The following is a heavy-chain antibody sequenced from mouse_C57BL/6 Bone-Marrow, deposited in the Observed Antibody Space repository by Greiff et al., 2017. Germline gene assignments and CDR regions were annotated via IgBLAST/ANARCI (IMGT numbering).Heavy chain of an antibody. J-gene: IGHJ1*03. CDR2: IYPSDSET. Sequence: QVQLQQPGAELVRPGSSVKLSCKASGYTFTSYWMDWVKQRPGQGLEWIGNIYPSDSETHYNQKFKDKATLTVDKSSSTAYMQLSSLTSEDSAVYYCARGNGYGSSFYWYFDVWGTGTTVTVSS. D-gene: IGHD1-1*01. V-gene: IGHV1-61*01. CDR3: ARGNGYGSSFYWYFDV. CDR1: GYTFTSYW.